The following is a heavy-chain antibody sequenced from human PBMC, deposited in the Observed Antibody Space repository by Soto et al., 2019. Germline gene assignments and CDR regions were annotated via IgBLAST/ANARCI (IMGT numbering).Heavy chain of an antibody. V-gene: IGHV4-59*08. CDR1: GSPIHPYY. CDR2: IYYSGITS. D-gene: IGHD1-26*01. CDR3: ARLGGSYAVPHFDC. Sequence: PSETLSLTFTVSGSPIHPYYWPWIRQPLLMGLVWLVYIYYSGITSNYNPSLKSRVPLSVDTSKNQFSLNLSSVTAADTSVFYCARLGGSYAVPHFDCWGQGTLVTVGS. J-gene: IGHJ4*02.